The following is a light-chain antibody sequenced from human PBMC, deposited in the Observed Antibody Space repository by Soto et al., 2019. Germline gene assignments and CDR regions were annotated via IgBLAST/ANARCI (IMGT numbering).Light chain of an antibody. CDR3: QQRGYPFT. Sequence: EIVLTQSPATLSLSPGERATLSCRASQNVRTYLAWYQQRPGQAPRLLFYDASNRAIGIPARFTGSGSGTDFTLTINSLKPEDFAVYYCQQRGYPFTFGPGTRVDVK. V-gene: IGKV3-11*01. CDR2: DAS. J-gene: IGKJ3*01. CDR1: QNVRTY.